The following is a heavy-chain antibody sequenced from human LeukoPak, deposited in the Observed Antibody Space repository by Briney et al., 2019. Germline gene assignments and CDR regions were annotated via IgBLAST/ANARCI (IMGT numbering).Heavy chain of an antibody. J-gene: IGHJ4*02. D-gene: IGHD6-13*01. V-gene: IGHV3-7*01. Sequence: GGSLRLSCAASGFSFSSYWMSWVRQTPGKGLEWVANMNQDGSHKYYVDSVKGRFTISRDNAKNSLYLQMNSLRAEDTAVYYCARDWGSSSFDYWGQGTLVTVSS. CDR2: MNQDGSHK. CDR1: GFSFSSYW. CDR3: ARDWGSSSFDY.